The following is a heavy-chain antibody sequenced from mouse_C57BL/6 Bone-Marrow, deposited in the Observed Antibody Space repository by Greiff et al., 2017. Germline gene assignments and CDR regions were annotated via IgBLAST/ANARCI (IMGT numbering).Heavy chain of an antibody. CDR1: GFALTSYG. V-gene: IGHV2-2*01. Sequence: QVQLQQSGPGLVQPSQSLSITCTASGFALTSYGVHWVRQSPGKGLEWLGVIWSGGSTDYNAAFISRLSISKDNPTTQVFFKMNSLQADDTAIDYCASPDGYYFCYAMDYWGQGTSVTVSS. D-gene: IGHD2-3*01. CDR3: ASPDGYYFCYAMDY. CDR2: IWSGGST. J-gene: IGHJ4*01.